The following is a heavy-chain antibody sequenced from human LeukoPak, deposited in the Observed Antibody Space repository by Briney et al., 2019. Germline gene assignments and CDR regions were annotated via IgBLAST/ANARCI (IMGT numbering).Heavy chain of an antibody. CDR2: MNPNSGNT. Sequence: ASVRVSCKASGYTFTSYDINWVRQATGQGLEWMGWMNPNSGNTGYAQKFQGRVTITRNTSISTAYMELSSLRSEDTAVYYCARVLYDFWSGYYTQNYFDYWGQGTLVTVSS. CDR1: GYTFTSYD. D-gene: IGHD3-3*01. V-gene: IGHV1-8*03. J-gene: IGHJ4*02. CDR3: ARVLYDFWSGYYTQNYFDY.